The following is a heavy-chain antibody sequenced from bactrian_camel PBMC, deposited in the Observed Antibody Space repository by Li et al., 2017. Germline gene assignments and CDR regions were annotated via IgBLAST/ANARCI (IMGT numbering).Heavy chain of an antibody. CDR1: DLNFVNAD. CDR3: AARTAGGGFITFRQESYDR. D-gene: IGHD3*01. J-gene: IGHJ4*01. CDR2: VDSITGNT. Sequence: QLVESGGGSVQAGGSLRLSCTASDLNFVNADWRWYRQAPGNVCELVAQVDSITGNTNYRDSVKGRFTITLDYAKNTLYLQMSALKPADTGLYVCAARTAGGGFITFRQESYDRWGRGTQVTVS. V-gene: IGHV3S54*01.